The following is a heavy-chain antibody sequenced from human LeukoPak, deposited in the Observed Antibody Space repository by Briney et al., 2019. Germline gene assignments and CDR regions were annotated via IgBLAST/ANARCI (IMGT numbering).Heavy chain of an antibody. Sequence: GGSLRLSCAASGFTFSSYGMHWVRQAPGKGLEWVAFIRYDGSNKYYADSVKGRFTISRDNAKNSLYLQMNSLRAEDTAVYYCARDQRGNEGVYYYYMDVWGKGTTVTVSS. CDR2: IRYDGSNK. V-gene: IGHV3-30*02. CDR1: GFTFSSYG. CDR3: ARDQRGNEGVYYYYMDV. J-gene: IGHJ6*03. D-gene: IGHD4-23*01.